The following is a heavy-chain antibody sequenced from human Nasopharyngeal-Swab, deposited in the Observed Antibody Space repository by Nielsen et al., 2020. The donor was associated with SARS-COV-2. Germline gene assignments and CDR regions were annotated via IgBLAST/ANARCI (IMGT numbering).Heavy chain of an antibody. D-gene: IGHD6-13*01. J-gene: IGHJ6*02. Sequence: WIRQPPGKGLEWIGYIYYSGSTNYNPSLKSRVTISVDTSNNQFSLKLSSVTAADTAVYYCAGSDSSSWKYYYYYGMDVWGQGTTVTVSS. V-gene: IGHV4-59*01. CDR2: IYYSGST. CDR3: AGSDSSSWKYYYYYGMDV.